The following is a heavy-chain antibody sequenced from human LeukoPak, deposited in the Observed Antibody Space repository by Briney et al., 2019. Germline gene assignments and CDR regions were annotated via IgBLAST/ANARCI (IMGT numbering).Heavy chain of an antibody. J-gene: IGHJ4*02. D-gene: IGHD1-26*01. CDR3: ARDARIVGATTVDF. Sequence: SETLSLTCTVSGGSISSSSYYWGWIRQPPGKGLEWIGSIYYSGSTYYNPSLKSRVTISVDTSKNQFSMKLSSVTAADTALYYCARDARIVGATTVDFWGQGTLVTVSS. CDR1: GGSISSSSYY. CDR2: IYYSGST. V-gene: IGHV4-39*07.